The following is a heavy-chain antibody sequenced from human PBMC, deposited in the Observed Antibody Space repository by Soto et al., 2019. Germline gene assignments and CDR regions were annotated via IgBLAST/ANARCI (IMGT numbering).Heavy chain of an antibody. D-gene: IGHD3-22*01. J-gene: IGHJ4*01. CDR3: ARLGGYYQAFDS. Sequence: ETLSLTCNVSNSPISDFYWSWFRQPPGQGLEWVGYIYYTGTTTYNPSLRSRVDISIDASKSQFSLDLRSVTAADTAVYYCARLGGYYQAFDSWGHGALVTVSS. V-gene: IGHV4-59*08. CDR2: IYYTGTT. CDR1: NSPISDFY.